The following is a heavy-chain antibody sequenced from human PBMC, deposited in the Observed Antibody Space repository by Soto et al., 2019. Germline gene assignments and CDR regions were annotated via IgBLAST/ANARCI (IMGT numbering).Heavy chain of an antibody. V-gene: IGHV3-48*01. CDR3: ARDVRAHLLAPAMPYYMEV. Sequence: EVQLVESGGGLVQPGGSLRLSCAASGFTFGSYSMNWVRQAPGKGLEWVSFILSSIGVIYYADSVKGRFTISRDNAKKPMYLQMNSLRAEDTAVYYCARDVRAHLLAPAMPYYMEVWGKGTTVTVSS. CDR2: ILSSIGVI. CDR1: GFTFGSYS. J-gene: IGHJ6*03. D-gene: IGHD2-2*01.